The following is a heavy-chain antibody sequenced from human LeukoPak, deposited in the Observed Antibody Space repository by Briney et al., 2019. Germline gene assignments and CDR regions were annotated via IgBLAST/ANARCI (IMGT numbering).Heavy chain of an antibody. CDR1: GGSIGSYY. Sequence: PSETLSLTCTVSGGSIGSYYWSWIRQPPGKGLEWIGYIYYSGSTNYNPSLKSRVTISVDTSKNQFSLKLSSVTAADTAVYYCARGGRYGDPTSFDYWGQGTLVTVSS. V-gene: IGHV4-59*01. CDR3: ARGGRYGDPTSFDY. J-gene: IGHJ4*02. D-gene: IGHD4-17*01. CDR2: IYYSGST.